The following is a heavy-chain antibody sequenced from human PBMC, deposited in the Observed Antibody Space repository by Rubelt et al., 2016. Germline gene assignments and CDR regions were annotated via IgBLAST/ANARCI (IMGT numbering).Heavy chain of an antibody. V-gene: IGHV1-69*01. CDR3: AREQPWLRWFDP. CDR2: LIPIFGTA. D-gene: IGHD5-24*01. Sequence: QVQLVQSGAEVKKPGSSVKVSCKASGGTFSSYAISWVRQAPGQGLEWMGGLIPIFGTANFAQEFQGRGTITADESTCTAYMELSSLRSEDTAVYYCAREQPWLRWFDPWGQGTLVTVSS. CDR1: GGTFSSYA. J-gene: IGHJ5*02.